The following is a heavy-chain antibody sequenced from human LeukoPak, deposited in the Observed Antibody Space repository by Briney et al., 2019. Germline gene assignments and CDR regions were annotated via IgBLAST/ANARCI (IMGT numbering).Heavy chain of an antibody. CDR1: GFTFSSYA. J-gene: IGHJ3*02. D-gene: IGHD6-19*01. Sequence: GGSLRLSCAASGFTFSSYAMHWVRQAPGKGLEWVAVISYDGSNKYYADSVKGRFTISRDNSKNMLYLQMNSLRAEDTAVYYCASQYSSGWGAFDIWGQGTMVTVSS. CDR2: ISYDGSNK. CDR3: ASQYSSGWGAFDI. V-gene: IGHV3-30-3*01.